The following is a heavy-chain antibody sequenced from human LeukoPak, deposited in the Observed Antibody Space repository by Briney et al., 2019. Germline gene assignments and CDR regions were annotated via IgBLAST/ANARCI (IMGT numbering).Heavy chain of an antibody. CDR2: IYHSGST. Sequence: SETLSLTCTVSGGSISSGGYYWSWIRQPPGKGLEWIGYIYHSGSTYYNPSLKSRVTISVDRSKNQFSLKLSSVTAADTAVYYCVRDTRYDMDVWGKGTTVTVSS. CDR3: VRDTRYDMDV. CDR1: GGSISSGGYY. V-gene: IGHV4-30-2*01. J-gene: IGHJ6*03.